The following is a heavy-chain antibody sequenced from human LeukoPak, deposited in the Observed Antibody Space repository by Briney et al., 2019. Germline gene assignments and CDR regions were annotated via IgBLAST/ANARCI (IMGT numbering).Heavy chain of an antibody. CDR3: ARGQLPNYYGSGEYFQH. CDR1: GGSFSGYY. V-gene: IGHV4-34*01. J-gene: IGHJ1*01. Sequence: SETLSLTCAVYGGSFSGYYWSWIRQPPGKGLEWIGEINHRGSTNYNPSLKSRVTISVDTSKNQFSLKLSSVTAADTAVYYCARGQLPNYYGSGEYFQHWGQGTLVTVSS. D-gene: IGHD3-10*01. CDR2: INHRGST.